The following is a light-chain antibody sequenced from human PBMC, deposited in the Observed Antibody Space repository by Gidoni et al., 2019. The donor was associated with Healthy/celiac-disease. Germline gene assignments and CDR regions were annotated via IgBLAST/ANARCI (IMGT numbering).Light chain of an antibody. J-gene: IGKJ4*01. CDR1: QSVSSS. CDR2: DAS. CDR3: QQRSNWPFT. V-gene: IGKV3-11*01. Sequence: ELVLTQSPATLSLSPGERATLSCRDSQSVSSSLAWYQQKPGQAPRLLIYDASNRDNGIPARFSGSGSGTDFTLTISSLEPEDFAVYYCQQRSNWPFTFGGGTKVEIK.